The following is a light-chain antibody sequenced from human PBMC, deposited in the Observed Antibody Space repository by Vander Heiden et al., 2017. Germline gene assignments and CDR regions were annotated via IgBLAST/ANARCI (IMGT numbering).Light chain of an antibody. Sequence: DIQMTQSPSSLSASVGDRVTITCRASQTISSYLNWYQQNPGKAPKLLIYAASSLQSGVPSRFSGSGSGTDFTLTISSLQPEDFATYYCQQSTGTAYTFGQGTKLEIK. CDR2: AAS. CDR1: QTISSY. J-gene: IGKJ2*01. V-gene: IGKV1-39*01. CDR3: QQSTGTAYT.